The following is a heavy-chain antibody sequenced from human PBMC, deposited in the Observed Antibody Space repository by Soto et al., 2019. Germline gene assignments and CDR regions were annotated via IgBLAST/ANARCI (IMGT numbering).Heavy chain of an antibody. CDR2: IYWDDDK. CDR3: AHRVLRTVFGLVTTTAIYFDF. D-gene: IGHD3-3*01. V-gene: IGHV2-5*02. J-gene: IGHJ4*02. Sequence: QITLNESGPTVVSPTETLTLTCRFSGFSLTTSGVGVGWIRQSPGKAPEWLALIYWDDDKRYSASLKSRLTITKDTSKNQVVLTLSDLDPTDTATYYCAHRVLRTVFGLVTTTAIYFDFWGQGTPVAVSS. CDR1: GFSLTTSGVG.